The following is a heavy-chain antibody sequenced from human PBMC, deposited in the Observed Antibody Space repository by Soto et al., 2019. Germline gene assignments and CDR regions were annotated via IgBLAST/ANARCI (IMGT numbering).Heavy chain of an antibody. CDR1: GGTFSSYA. Sequence: GASVKVSCKASGGTFSSYAIRWVGQSPGQGLEWMGGMIPPFGTANTAQKFQGRVTITADESTSTAYMERDSLRSGDTAMYYCARRARAEDYVWGIYRYDQFDYWGQGTMVTVSS. V-gene: IGHV1-69*13. CDR2: MIPPFGTA. CDR3: ARRARAEDYVWGIYRYDQFDY. D-gene: IGHD3-16*02. J-gene: IGHJ4*02.